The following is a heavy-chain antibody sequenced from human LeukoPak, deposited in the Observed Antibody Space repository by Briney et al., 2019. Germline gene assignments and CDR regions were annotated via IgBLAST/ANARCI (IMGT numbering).Heavy chain of an antibody. J-gene: IGHJ4*02. CDR1: GYSISSGYY. V-gene: IGHV4-38-2*02. CDR3: ARGRFLEWPYFDY. Sequence: SETLSLTCTVSGYSISSGYYWGWIRQPPGKGLEWIGSIYHSGSTYYSPSLKSRVTISVDTSKNQFSLKLSSVTAADTAVYYCARGRFLEWPYFDYWGQGTLVTVSS. D-gene: IGHD3-3*01. CDR2: IYHSGST.